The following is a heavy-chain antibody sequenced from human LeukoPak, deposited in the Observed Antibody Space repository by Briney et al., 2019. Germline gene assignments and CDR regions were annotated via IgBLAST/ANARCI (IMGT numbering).Heavy chain of an antibody. CDR3: ASIFTGYNH. V-gene: IGHV1-69*02. CDR1: GGTFSSYT. CDR2: IIPILGIS. J-gene: IGHJ5*02. D-gene: IGHD3-9*01. Sequence: SVKVSCKASGGTFSSYTISWVRQAPGQGLEWMGRIIPILGISNYAQKFQGRVMITADKSTSTAYMELSSLRSEDTAVYYCASIFTGYNHWGQGTLVTVSS.